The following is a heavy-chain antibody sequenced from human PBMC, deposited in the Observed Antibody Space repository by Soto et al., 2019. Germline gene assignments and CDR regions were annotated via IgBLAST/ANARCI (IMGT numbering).Heavy chain of an antibody. Sequence: QVQPQESGPGLVKPSDTLSLTCAVSGGSINSVNWWSWVRQSPGKGLEWIGEMHPGGSTNYNPSLQSRVTVSMDKSRNQFSLRMSSVTAADTAVYCCARHGHNIYGFDVWGRGTTVTVSS. J-gene: IGHJ6*01. V-gene: IGHV4-4*01. CDR2: MHPGGST. CDR1: GGSINSVNW. CDR3: ARHGHNIYGFDV. D-gene: IGHD1-1*01.